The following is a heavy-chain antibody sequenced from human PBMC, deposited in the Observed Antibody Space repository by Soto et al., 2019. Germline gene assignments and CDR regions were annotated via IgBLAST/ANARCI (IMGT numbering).Heavy chain of an antibody. CDR1: GYTFTGYY. V-gene: IGHV1-2*02. CDR3: ARRLVVVGRGVFDI. Sequence: ASVKVSCKASGYTFTGYYMHWVRQAPGQGLEWMGWINPNSGGTNYAQKFQGRVTMTRDTSISTAYMELSRLRSDDTAVYYCARRLVVVGRGVFDIWGQVTMVTVSS. D-gene: IGHD2-15*01. CDR2: INPNSGGT. J-gene: IGHJ3*02.